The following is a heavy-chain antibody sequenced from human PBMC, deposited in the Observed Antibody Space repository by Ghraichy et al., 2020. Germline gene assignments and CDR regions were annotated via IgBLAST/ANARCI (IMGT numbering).Heavy chain of an antibody. V-gene: IGHV1-24*01. D-gene: IGHD1-26*01. CDR1: GYTLTELS. CDR2: FDPEDGET. J-gene: IGHJ3*02. CDR3: ATGLPGRELTLQYDAFDI. Sequence: ASVKVSCKVSGYTLTELSMHWVRQAPGKGLEWMGGFDPEDGETIYAQKFQGRVTMTEDTSTDTAYMELSSLRSEDTAVYYCATGLPGRELTLQYDAFDIWGQGTMVTVYS.